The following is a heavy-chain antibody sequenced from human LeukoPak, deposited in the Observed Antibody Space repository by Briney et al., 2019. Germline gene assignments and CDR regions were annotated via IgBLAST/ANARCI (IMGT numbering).Heavy chain of an antibody. J-gene: IGHJ4*02. CDR2: INPNSGGT. CDR1: GYTFTGYY. V-gene: IGHV1-2*02. Sequence: ASVKVSCKASGYTFTGYYMHWVGQAPGQGLEWMEWINPNSGGTNYAQKFQGRVTMTRDTSISTAYMELSRLRSDDTAVYYCARYDSGYDYRGIDYWGQGTLVTVSS. CDR3: ARYDSGYDYRGIDY. D-gene: IGHD5-12*01.